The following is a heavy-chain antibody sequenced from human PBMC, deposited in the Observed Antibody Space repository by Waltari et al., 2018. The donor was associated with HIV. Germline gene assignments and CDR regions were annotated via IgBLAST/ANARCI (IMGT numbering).Heavy chain of an antibody. D-gene: IGHD3-22*01. CDR3: TTLWYSYDSTDY. Sequence: EVQLVESGGGLVKPGGALRLSCAASGIPSRNTWMRRGRTAPGKGLEWVGRIKSGAEGGTIDYAAAVKGRFTISRDDSKHTLYLQMDSLKTEDTAVYYCTTLWYSYDSTDYWGQGTLVTVSS. V-gene: IGHV3-15*01. CDR1: GIPSRNTW. CDR2: IKSGAEGGTI. J-gene: IGHJ4*02.